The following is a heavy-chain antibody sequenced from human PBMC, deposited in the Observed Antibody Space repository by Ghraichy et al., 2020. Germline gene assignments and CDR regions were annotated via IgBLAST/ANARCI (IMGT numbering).Heavy chain of an antibody. Sequence: GGSLRLSCAASGFTFSGYWMHWVRQAPGKGLVWVSHLNSDGSSTAYADSVKGRFTISRDKAKNTLYLQLNSLRAEDTAVYYCVRVAGYDFGNAYYHFYGMDVWGQGTTVTVSS. V-gene: IGHV3-74*01. CDR3: VRVAGYDFGNAYYHFYGMDV. CDR1: GFTFSGYW. D-gene: IGHD3-3*01. J-gene: IGHJ6*02. CDR2: LNSDGSST.